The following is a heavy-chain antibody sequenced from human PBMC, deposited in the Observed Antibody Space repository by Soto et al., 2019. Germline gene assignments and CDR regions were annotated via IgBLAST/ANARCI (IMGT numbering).Heavy chain of an antibody. V-gene: IGHV4-59*01. CDR3: ARDVPQAEPAAPYYHYMDV. CDR1: GGSISSYY. J-gene: IGHJ6*03. D-gene: IGHD2-2*01. CDR2: IYYSGST. Sequence: PSETLSLTCTVSGGSISSYYWSWIRQPPGKGLEWIGYIYYSGSTNYNPSLKSRVTISVDTSKNQFSLKLSSVTAADTAVYYCARDVPQAEPAAPYYHYMDVWGKGTTVTVSS.